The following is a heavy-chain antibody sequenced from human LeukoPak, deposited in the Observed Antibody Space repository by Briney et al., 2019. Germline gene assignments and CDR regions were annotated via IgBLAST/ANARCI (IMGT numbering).Heavy chain of an antibody. Sequence: GGSLRLSCAASEFTFNSYWMHCVRQAPGKGLVWVSRINSDGSSTTYADSVKGRFTISRDNAKNTLYLQMNSLRVEDTAVYFCARARAGYIFDYWGQGTLVTVSS. CDR2: INSDGSST. D-gene: IGHD5-24*01. V-gene: IGHV3-74*01. J-gene: IGHJ4*02. CDR1: EFTFNSYW. CDR3: ARARAGYIFDY.